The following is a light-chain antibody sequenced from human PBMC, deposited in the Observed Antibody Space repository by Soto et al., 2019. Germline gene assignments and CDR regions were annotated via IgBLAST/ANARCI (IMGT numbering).Light chain of an antibody. J-gene: IGKJ1*01. CDR2: GVS. Sequence: ERVMTQSPVTLSVSPGESVTLSCRASQSVGTNLAWYQQKPGQAPSLLIYGVSTRATGIPTRFSGSGSGGNFTRTISSLQSEDFAVYYCQQYNSWPQTFGQGTKVEIK. CDR3: QQYNSWPQT. CDR1: QSVGTN. V-gene: IGKV3-15*01.